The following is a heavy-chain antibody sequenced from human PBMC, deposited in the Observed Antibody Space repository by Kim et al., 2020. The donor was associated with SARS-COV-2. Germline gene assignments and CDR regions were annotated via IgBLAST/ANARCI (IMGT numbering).Heavy chain of an antibody. V-gene: IGHV4-39*07. CDR1: GGSISSSSYY. CDR2: IYYSGST. D-gene: IGHD3-10*01. Sequence: SETLSLTCTVSGGSISSSSYYWGWIRQPPGKGLEWIGSIYYSGSTYYNPSLKSRVTISVDTSKNQFSLKLSSVTAADTAVYYCARAVFGELLPRVEYYFDYWGQGTLVTVSS. J-gene: IGHJ4*02. CDR3: ARAVFGELLPRVEYYFDY.